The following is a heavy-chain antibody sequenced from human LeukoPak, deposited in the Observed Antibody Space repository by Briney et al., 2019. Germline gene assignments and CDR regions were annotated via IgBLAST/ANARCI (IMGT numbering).Heavy chain of an antibody. Sequence: SETLSLTCAVCGGSFSGYYWSWIRQPPGKGLEWIGGINHSGSTNYNPSLKSRVTISVDTSKNQFSLKLSSVTAADTAVYYCATGREDFDYWGQGTLVTVSS. CDR3: ATGREDFDY. J-gene: IGHJ4*02. D-gene: IGHD1-26*01. CDR2: INHSGST. V-gene: IGHV4-34*01. CDR1: GGSFSGYY.